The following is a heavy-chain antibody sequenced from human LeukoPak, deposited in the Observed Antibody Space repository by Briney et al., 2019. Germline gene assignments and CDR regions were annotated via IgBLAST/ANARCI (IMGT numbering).Heavy chain of an antibody. V-gene: IGHV3-53*01. CDR2: IYSGGST. CDR3: ARILDSAWGELGY. D-gene: IGHD6-19*01. Sequence: PGGSLRLSCTASGFTVSSNYMSWVRQAPGKGLEWVSVIYSGGSTYYTDSVKGRFTISGDNSKNTLYLQMNSLRAEDTAVYYCARILDSAWGELGYWGQGTLVTVSS. J-gene: IGHJ4*02. CDR1: GFTVSSNY.